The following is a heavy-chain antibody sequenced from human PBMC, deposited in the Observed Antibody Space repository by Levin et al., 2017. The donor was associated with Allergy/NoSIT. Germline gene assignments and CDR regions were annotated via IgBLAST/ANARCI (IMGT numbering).Heavy chain of an antibody. CDR1: GGSFSSGDYH. Sequence: TLSLTCTVSGGSFSSGDYHWSWLRQPPGEGLEWIGYISYGGSTYFNPSLKSRTTISVDKSKNQFSLRLSSLTAADTAVYYCARVGIFVGYFDSWGQGSLVTVSS. V-gene: IGHV4-30-4*01. CDR2: ISYGGST. J-gene: IGHJ4*02. D-gene: IGHD3-9*01. CDR3: ARVGIFVGYFDS.